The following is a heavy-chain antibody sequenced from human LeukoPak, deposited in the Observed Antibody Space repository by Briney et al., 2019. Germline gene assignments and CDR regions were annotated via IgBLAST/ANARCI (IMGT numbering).Heavy chain of an antibody. CDR2: IRSDGSTK. Sequence: QSGGSLRLSCAASGFTFSTYGMHWVRQAPGKGLEWVAFIRSDGSTKYYADSVKGRFTISRDNSKNTLYLQMNSLRAEDTAVYYCAKGDCSSTSCYNGADYWGQGTLVTVSS. D-gene: IGHD2-2*02. CDR3: AKGDCSSTSCYNGADY. V-gene: IGHV3-30*02. CDR1: GFTFSTYG. J-gene: IGHJ4*02.